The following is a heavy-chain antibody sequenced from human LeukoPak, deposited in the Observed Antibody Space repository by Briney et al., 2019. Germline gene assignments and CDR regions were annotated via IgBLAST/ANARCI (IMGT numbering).Heavy chain of an antibody. CDR2: INSDGSST. CDR1: GFTFSSYW. D-gene: IGHD1-26*01. Sequence: GGSLRLSCAASGFTFSSYWMHWVRQAPGKGLVWVSRINSDGSSTSYADSVKGRFTISRDNAKNTLYLQMNSLRAEDTAVYYCARQWELSGYDYWGQGTLVTVSS. CDR3: ARQWELSGYDY. V-gene: IGHV3-74*01. J-gene: IGHJ4*02.